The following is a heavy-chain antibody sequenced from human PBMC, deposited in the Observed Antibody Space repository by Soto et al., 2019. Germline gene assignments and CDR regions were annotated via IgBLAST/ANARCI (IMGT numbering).Heavy chain of an antibody. CDR3: ARSQRGRTAFTFDY. D-gene: IGHD1-26*01. Sequence: SESLSRTWTVSGDSVGNENYYWAWPRQSPGKVLEWIGYIYYSGTTNYNSHLKSRVTLSVDTSRNQFSLSLTSVTAADTAVYFCARSQRGRTAFTFDYWGQGVLVTVSS. CDR2: IYYSGTT. V-gene: IGHV4-61*01. J-gene: IGHJ4*02. CDR1: GDSVGNENYY.